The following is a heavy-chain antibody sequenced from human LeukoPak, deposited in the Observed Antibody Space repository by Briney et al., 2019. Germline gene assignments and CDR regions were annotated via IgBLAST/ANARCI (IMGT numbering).Heavy chain of an antibody. J-gene: IGHJ4*02. CDR2: ISGSGDST. CDR1: GFTFSSYA. V-gene: IGHV3-23*01. Sequence: PGGSLRLSCAASGFTFSSYAMSWVRQAPGKGLEWVSAISGSGDSTYYADSVKGRFTISRDNSKNTLYLQMNSLRAEDTAVYYCAKDRYSSGWYGDPTALFDYWGQGTLVTVSS. CDR3: AKDRYSSGWYGDPTALFDY. D-gene: IGHD6-19*01.